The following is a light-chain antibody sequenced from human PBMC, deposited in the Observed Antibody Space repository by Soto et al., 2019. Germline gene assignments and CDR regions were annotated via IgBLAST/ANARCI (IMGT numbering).Light chain of an antibody. J-gene: IGLJ1*01. CDR2: RDN. CDR3: AAWDDSLNGFYV. CDR1: TSNIGINA. V-gene: IGLV1-44*01. Sequence: QSALAQPPSASGTPGQRVTISCSGSTSNIGINAVNWYQQLPGTAPILLIYRDNQRPSGVPDRFSGSKSGTSASLAISGPQSEDEADYYCAAWDDSLNGFYVFGTGTKVTVL.